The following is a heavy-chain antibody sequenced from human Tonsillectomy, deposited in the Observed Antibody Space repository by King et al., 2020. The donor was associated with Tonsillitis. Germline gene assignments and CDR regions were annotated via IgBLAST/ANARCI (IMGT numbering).Heavy chain of an antibody. V-gene: IGHV4-38-2*01. CDR1: GYSITSDFY. D-gene: IGHD2-2*01. CDR2: IYHGRST. J-gene: IGHJ4*02. CDR3: SRGYCSSTTCPIIFDY. Sequence: VQLQESGPGLVKPSETLSLTCAVSGYSITSDFYWGWIRQPPGKGLEWIGNIYHGRSTYCNPSLKSRVTISLDTSKNQFSLKLSSVTAADAAVYYCSRGYCSSTTCPIIFDYWGQGTLVTVSS.